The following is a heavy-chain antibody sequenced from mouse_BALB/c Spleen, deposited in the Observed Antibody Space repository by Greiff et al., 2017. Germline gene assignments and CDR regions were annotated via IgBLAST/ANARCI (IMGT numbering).Heavy chain of an antibody. Sequence: EVQLQQSGPGLVKPSQSLSLTCSVTGYSITSGYYWNWIRQFPGNKLEWMGYISYDGSNNYNPSLKNRISITRDTSKNQFFLKLNSVTTEDTATYYCAREVYYYGSSYEDYAMDYWGQGTSVTVSS. V-gene: IGHV3-6*02. CDR2: ISYDGSN. CDR1: GYSITSGYY. D-gene: IGHD1-1*01. J-gene: IGHJ4*01. CDR3: AREVYYYGSSYEDYAMDY.